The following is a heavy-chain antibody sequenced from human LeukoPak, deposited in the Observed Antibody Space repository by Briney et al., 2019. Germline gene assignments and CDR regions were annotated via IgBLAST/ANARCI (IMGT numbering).Heavy chain of an antibody. Sequence: SVKVSCKASGGTFSSYAISWVRQAPGQGLEWMGGIIPMFGTATYAQKFQGRVTITTDESTSTAYMELSSLISEDTAVYYCATSLIAAAASRWFDPWGQGTLVTVSS. CDR2: IIPMFGTA. J-gene: IGHJ5*02. CDR3: ATSLIAAAASRWFDP. V-gene: IGHV1-69*05. CDR1: GGTFSSYA. D-gene: IGHD6-13*01.